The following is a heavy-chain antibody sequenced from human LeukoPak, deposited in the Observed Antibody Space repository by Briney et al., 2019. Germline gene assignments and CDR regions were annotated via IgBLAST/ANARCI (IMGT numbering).Heavy chain of an antibody. D-gene: IGHD5-24*01. CDR2: ISNDEGNK. J-gene: IGHJ4*02. CDR1: GFNFHNFA. Sequence: GGSLRLSCEASGFNFHNFAMHWVRQAPGKGLEWVAVISNDEGNKYYTDSVKGRFTISRDNSKSTVYLQMNSLRPEDTAVYYCARPSPPGDGYNPCDYWGPGALVIVSS. V-gene: IGHV3-30*04. CDR3: ARPSPPGDGYNPCDY.